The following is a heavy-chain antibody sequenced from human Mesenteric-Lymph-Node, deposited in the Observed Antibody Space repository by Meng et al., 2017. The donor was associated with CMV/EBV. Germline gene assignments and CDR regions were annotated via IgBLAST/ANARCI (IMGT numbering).Heavy chain of an antibody. J-gene: IGHJ4*02. Sequence: ASVKVSCKASGYTFTYYYMHWVRQAPGQGLEWMGMINPTDGNTNYAQRFQGRLTMTRDTSTGTVYMELSSLRSEDTAVYYCTRGPYPYSGTPHPDYWGQGTLVTVSS. CDR2: INPTDGNT. D-gene: IGHD1-26*01. CDR3: TRGPYPYSGTPHPDY. V-gene: IGHV1-46*01. CDR1: GYTFTYYY.